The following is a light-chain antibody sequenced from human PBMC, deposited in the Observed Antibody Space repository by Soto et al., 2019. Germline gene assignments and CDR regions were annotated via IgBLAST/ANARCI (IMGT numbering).Light chain of an antibody. J-gene: IGLJ1*01. CDR3: SSFTSASTRI. CDR1: SSDIGAFNF. Sequence: QSALTQPASVSGSPGQSISIPCTGTSSDIGAFNFVSWYQQHPGKAPKVLIYGVTNRPSGVDYRFSGSKSGNTASLIISGLRPKDEADYYCSSFTSASTRIFGTGTKVTVL. CDR2: GVT. V-gene: IGLV2-14*03.